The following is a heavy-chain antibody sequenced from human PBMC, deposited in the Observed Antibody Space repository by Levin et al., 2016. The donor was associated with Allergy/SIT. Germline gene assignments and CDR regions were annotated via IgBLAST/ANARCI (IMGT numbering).Heavy chain of an antibody. D-gene: IGHD2-21*02. CDR2: IDPSDSYT. Sequence: GESLKISCKGSGYSFTNYWISWVRQMPGKGLEWMGRIDPSDSYTNYSPSFQGHVTISADKSINTAYLQWSSLEASDTAMYYCARDLFIYHCPGDCYPNWGQGTLVTVSS. V-gene: IGHV5-10-1*01. J-gene: IGHJ4*02. CDR1: GYSFTNYW. CDR3: ARDLFIYHCPGDCYPN.